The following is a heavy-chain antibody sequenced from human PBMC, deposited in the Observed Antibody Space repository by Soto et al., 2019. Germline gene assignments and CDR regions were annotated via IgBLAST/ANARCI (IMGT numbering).Heavy chain of an antibody. V-gene: IGHV4-4*07. CDR1: GGAISGYY. J-gene: IGHJ5*02. CDR2: IYSSGGT. CDR3: ARGQRFSDSFDP. Sequence: SETLSLTCTVSGGAISGYYWTWIRQTAGKGLEWIGRIYSSGGTKYNPSLKNRVDMSLDMSKNQFSLRLSSVTAADTAVYYCARGQRFSDSFDPWGQGTLVTVSS. D-gene: IGHD3-3*01.